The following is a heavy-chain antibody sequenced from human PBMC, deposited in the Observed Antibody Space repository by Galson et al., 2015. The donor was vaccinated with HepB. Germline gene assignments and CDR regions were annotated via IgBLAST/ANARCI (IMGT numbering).Heavy chain of an antibody. J-gene: IGHJ4*02. V-gene: IGHV3-7*01. Sequence: SLRLSCAASGFTFSDFWMSWVRQAPGKGLEWVARIREDGSEEYYVDSVRGRFTISRDNARNSLSLQMNSLRTEDTAMYYCVRGGFRPDYWGQGTLVTVSS. CDR1: GFTFSDFW. CDR2: IREDGSEE. CDR3: VRGGFRPDY.